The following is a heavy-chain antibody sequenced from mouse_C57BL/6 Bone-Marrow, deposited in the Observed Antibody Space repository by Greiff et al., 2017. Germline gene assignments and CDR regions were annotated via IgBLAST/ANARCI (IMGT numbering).Heavy chain of an antibody. V-gene: IGHV1-69*01. CDR2: IDPSDSYT. CDR3: ARWGGHYFDY. J-gene: IGHJ2*01. Sequence: QVQLQQPGAELVMPGASVKLSCKASGYTFTSYWMHWVKQRPGQGLEWIGEIDPSDSYTNYNQTFKGKSTLTGDKSSSTAYMQLSSLTSEDSAVYYCARWGGHYFDYWGQGTTLTVSS. CDR1: GYTFTSYW.